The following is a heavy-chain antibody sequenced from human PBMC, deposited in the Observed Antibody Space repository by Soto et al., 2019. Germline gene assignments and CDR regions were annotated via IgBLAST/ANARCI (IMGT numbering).Heavy chain of an antibody. CDR3: ARQGDTCWQNYYVMDV. Sequence: GESLKISCKASGYSSTNFWIGWGRQLPGKGLEWMGFIHFVGSDTRYTPPFQDQVTISADKSLNTAYLQWNSLRASDTAIYYCARQGDTCWQNYYVMDVRGQRTTVPVSS. J-gene: IGHJ6*02. D-gene: IGHD3-16*01. CDR2: IHFVGSDT. V-gene: IGHV5-51*01. CDR1: GYSSTNFW.